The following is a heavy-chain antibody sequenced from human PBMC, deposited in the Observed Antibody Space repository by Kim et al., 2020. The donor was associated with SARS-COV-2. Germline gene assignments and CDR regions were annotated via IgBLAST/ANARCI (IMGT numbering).Heavy chain of an antibody. CDR3: ARDGPGVAARFDY. V-gene: IGHV4-4*07. CDR1: GASISSYY. J-gene: IGHJ4*02. CDR2: IYISGST. D-gene: IGHD6-6*01. Sequence: SETLSLTCTVSGASISSYYWSWIRQPAGKGLEWIGRIYISGSTNYNPSLKSRVTMSVDTSNNQLSLKMTSVTAADTTVYYCARDGPGVAARFDYWRQGTLVTVSS.